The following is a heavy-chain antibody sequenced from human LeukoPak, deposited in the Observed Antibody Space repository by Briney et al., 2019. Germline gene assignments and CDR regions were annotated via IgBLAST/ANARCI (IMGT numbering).Heavy chain of an antibody. V-gene: IGHV1-46*01. D-gene: IGHD3-10*01. CDR1: GYTFTHYY. CDR3: ARDPGEGWFGEFPNNYYYYGMDV. Sequence: ASVPVSCKASGYTFTHYYMHWVRQAPGQGLERMGGINPSSGRTAYAQKFQDRLTLTRDMSASTLYMELSSLGSEDTAVYYCARDPGEGWFGEFPNNYYYYGMDVWGQGTTVTVSS. J-gene: IGHJ6*02. CDR2: INPSSGRT.